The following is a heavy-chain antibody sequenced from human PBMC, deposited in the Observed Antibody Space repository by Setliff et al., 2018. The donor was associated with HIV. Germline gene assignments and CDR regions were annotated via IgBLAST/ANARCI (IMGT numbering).Heavy chain of an antibody. Sequence: SETLSLTCSVFRGSLSSGGYYWSWIRQHPGKGLEWIGYSYHSGSPSYNPSLKSRTTISVDTSKNELSLKLSSVTAADTAVYYCARMGAARPLYYYGMDVWGRGTTVTVSS. V-gene: IGHV4-31*03. CDR3: ARMGAARPLYYYGMDV. D-gene: IGHD6-6*01. J-gene: IGHJ6*02. CDR2: SYHSGSP. CDR1: RGSLSSGGYY.